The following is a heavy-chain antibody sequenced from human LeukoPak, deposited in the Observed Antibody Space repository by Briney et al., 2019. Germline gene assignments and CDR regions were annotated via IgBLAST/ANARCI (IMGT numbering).Heavy chain of an antibody. D-gene: IGHD3-22*01. V-gene: IGHV1-69*13. Sequence: SVKVSCKASGGTFSSYTISWVRQAPGQGLEWMGGIIPIFGTANYAQKFQGRVTITADESTSTAYMELSSLRSEDTAVYYCARGDSSGYYRYFDYWGQGTLVTVSS. CDR2: IIPIFGTA. CDR3: ARGDSSGYYRYFDY. J-gene: IGHJ4*02. CDR1: GGTFSSYT.